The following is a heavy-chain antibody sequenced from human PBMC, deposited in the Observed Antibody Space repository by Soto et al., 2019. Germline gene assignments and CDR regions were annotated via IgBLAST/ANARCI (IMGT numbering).Heavy chain of an antibody. V-gene: IGHV5-51*01. CDR3: ARMMTIVSLYGLDV. CDR1: GYSFSTHW. Sequence: PGESLKISCKGSGYSFSTHWIGWVRQMPGKGLEWMGIIYPGDSDTRYSPSFQGQITISADKSISTAYLQWSSLQASDTAMYYCARMMTIVSLYGLDVWGQGTTVTVSS. J-gene: IGHJ6*02. D-gene: IGHD1-26*01. CDR2: IYPGDSDT.